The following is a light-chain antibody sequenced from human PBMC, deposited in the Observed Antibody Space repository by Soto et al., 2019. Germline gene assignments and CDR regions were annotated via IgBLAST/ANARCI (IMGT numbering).Light chain of an antibody. CDR2: WAS. CDR1: QNNKNY. J-gene: IGKJ1*01. Sequence: DIVMTQSPDSLAVPLGERATINCKSSQNNKNYLAWYQQKAGQPPKLIIDWASTRASGVPDRFSGSGSATDFTLTISSLQAEEVAVYYCQHYYNSWTFGQGTKVEIK. CDR3: QHYYNSWT. V-gene: IGKV4-1*01.